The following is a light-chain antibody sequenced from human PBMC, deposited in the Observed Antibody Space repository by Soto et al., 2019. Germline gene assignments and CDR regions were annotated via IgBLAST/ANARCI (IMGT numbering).Light chain of an antibody. Sequence: EIVMTQSPATLSVSPGERVTLSCRASQSINNKVAWYQQKPGQAPRLLIYGASTRATGISARFSGSGSGTEFTLTISSLQSEDFAVYYCQQYNNWPPIPFGQGTRLE. J-gene: IGKJ5*01. CDR1: QSINNK. CDR3: QQYNNWPPIP. CDR2: GAS. V-gene: IGKV3-15*01.